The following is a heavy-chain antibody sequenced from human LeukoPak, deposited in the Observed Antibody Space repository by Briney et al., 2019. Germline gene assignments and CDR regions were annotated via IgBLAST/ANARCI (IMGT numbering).Heavy chain of an antibody. J-gene: IGHJ4*02. CDR1: GYTFTSYD. CDR3: ASLSDSGSYFAVDY. D-gene: IGHD1-26*01. Sequence: ASVKVSCKASGYTFTSYDINWVRQAPGQGLEWMGRINPNSGGTNYAQKFQGRVTMTRDTSISTAYMELSRLRSDDTAVYYCASLSDSGSYFAVDYWGQGTLVTVSS. CDR2: INPNSGGT. V-gene: IGHV1-2*06.